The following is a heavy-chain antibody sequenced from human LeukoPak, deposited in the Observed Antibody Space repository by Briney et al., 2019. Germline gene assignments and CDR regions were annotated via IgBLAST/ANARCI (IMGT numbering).Heavy chain of an antibody. D-gene: IGHD6-19*01. J-gene: IGHJ4*02. Sequence: GGSLRLSCAGSGFTFSSYAMSWVRQAPGKGLEWVSAISGSGGSTYYADSVKGRFTISRDNSKNTLYLQMNSLRAEDTAVYYCAKDSVAVAGTPFFFDYWGQGTLVTVSS. CDR2: ISGSGGST. V-gene: IGHV3-23*01. CDR3: AKDSVAVAGTPFFFDY. CDR1: GFTFSSYA.